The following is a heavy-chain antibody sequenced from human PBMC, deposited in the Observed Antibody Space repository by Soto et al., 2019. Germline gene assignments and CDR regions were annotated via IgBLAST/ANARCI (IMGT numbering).Heavy chain of an antibody. CDR1: GGFINNYY. CDR2: IYYGGST. V-gene: IGHV4-59*01. CDR3: ARGFCSGGNCYRPGFDY. Sequence: PSETLSLTCTVSGGFINNYYWSWIRQPPGKGLEWIAYIYYGGSTNYNPSLKSRVTISADTSKNQFSLRLSSVTAADTGVYYCARGFCSGGNCYRPGFDYWGQGTLVTVSS. J-gene: IGHJ4*02. D-gene: IGHD2-15*01.